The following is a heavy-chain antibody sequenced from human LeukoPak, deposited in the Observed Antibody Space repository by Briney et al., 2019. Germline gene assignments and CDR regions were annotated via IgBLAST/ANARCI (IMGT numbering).Heavy chain of an antibody. D-gene: IGHD5-12*01. Sequence: ASVKVSCKASGYTFIDHYMHWVRQAPGQGLEWMGWINPTSGRTKYAQKFEGRLTMTRDTSITTAYMEVSSLKSDDTAVYYCARDIQKPTTIRGYSDYDSGTNRLDSWGQGTPVTVSS. CDR2: INPTSGRT. J-gene: IGHJ5*01. CDR3: ARDIQKPTTIRGYSDYDSGTNRLDS. V-gene: IGHV1-2*02. CDR1: GYTFIDHY.